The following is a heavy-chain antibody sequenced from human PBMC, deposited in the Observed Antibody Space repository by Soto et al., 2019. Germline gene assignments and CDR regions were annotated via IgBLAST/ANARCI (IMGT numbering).Heavy chain of an antibody. CDR2: SRNKANSYST. D-gene: IGHD1-26*01. J-gene: IGHJ4*02. CDR1: GFTFSDHY. V-gene: IGHV3-72*01. CDR3: ARFSGSYTRGLDY. Sequence: EVQLVESGGGLVQPGGSLRLSCAASGFTFSDHYMDWVRQAPGKGLEWVGRSRNKANSYSTEYAASVKGRFTISRDESKNSLYLQMNSLKTEDTDVYYCARFSGSYTRGLDYCGQGTLVTVSS.